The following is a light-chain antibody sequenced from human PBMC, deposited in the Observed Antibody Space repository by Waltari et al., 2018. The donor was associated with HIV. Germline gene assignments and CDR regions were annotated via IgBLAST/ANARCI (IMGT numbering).Light chain of an antibody. V-gene: IGKV1-5*03. CDR3: QQYSTHYA. CDR1: QDIDNW. Sequence: IQMTRSPSNLSASVGDTVILTCRASQDIDNWLAWYHQKPGRAPKLLISMTSVLESGVPSRFRGSGSGTTFTLTITGLQPDDIGTYFCQQYSTHYAFGQGTRVE. J-gene: IGKJ2*01. CDR2: MTS.